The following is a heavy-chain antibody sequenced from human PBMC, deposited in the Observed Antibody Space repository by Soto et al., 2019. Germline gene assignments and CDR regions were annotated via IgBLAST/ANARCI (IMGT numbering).Heavy chain of an antibody. D-gene: IGHD6-13*01. CDR3: AKVDYKQQLVLDYYYGMDV. J-gene: IGHJ6*02. V-gene: IGHV3-30*18. CDR2: ISYDGSNK. Sequence: GGSLRLSCAASGFTFSSYGMHWVRQAPGKGLEWVAVISYDGSNKYYADSVKGRFTISRDNSKNTLYLQMNSLRAEDTAVYYCAKVDYKQQLVLDYYYGMDVWGQGTTVTVSS. CDR1: GFTFSSYG.